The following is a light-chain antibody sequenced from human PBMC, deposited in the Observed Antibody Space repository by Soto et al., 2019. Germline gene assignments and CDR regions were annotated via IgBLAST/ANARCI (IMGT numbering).Light chain of an antibody. CDR1: SNDVGIYNL. J-gene: IGLJ2*01. V-gene: IGLV2-23*01. Sequence: QSALTQPASVSGSPGQSITISCTGTSNDVGIYNLVSWYQQHPGKAPKLMIYEGSKRPSGVSNRFSGSKSGNTASLTISGLQAEDEADYYCCSYAGSTTPVVFGGGTKLTVL. CDR2: EGS. CDR3: CSYAGSTTPVV.